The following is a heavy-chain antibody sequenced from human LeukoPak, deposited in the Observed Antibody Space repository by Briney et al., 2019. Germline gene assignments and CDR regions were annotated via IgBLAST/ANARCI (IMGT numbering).Heavy chain of an antibody. CDR2: ISGSGDDT. CDR3: ARDREDIVVVVAAIHYYYYGMDV. CDR1: GFTFSIYA. Sequence: PGGSLRLSCAASGFTFSIYAMSCVRQAPGKGLEWVSAISGSGDDTYYADSVKGRFTISRDNSKNTLYLQMNSLRAEDTAVYYCARDREDIVVVVAAIHYYYYGMDVWGQGTTVSVSS. J-gene: IGHJ6*02. D-gene: IGHD2-15*01. V-gene: IGHV3-23*01.